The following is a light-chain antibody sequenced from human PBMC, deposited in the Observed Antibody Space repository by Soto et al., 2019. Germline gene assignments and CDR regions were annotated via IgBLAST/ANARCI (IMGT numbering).Light chain of an antibody. CDR2: EVT. Sequence: QSVLTQPASVSGSPGQSITISCTGTSSDVGGYNYVSWYQQHPGKAPKLVIYEVTNRPSGVSNRFSGSKSGNTASLTIFGLQAEDEADYYCSSYTIINTPVFGGGTKLTVL. CDR3: SSYTIINTPV. V-gene: IGLV2-14*01. J-gene: IGLJ3*02. CDR1: SSDVGGYNY.